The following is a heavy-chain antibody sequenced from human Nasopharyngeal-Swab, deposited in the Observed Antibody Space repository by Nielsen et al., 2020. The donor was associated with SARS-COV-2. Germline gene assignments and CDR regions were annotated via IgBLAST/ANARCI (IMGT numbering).Heavy chain of an antibody. CDR2: IYYSGST. Sequence: SETLSLTCTVSGGPTSSYYWSWIRQPPGKGLEWFGYIYYSGSTNYNPSLKSRVTISVDTSKNQFSLKLSSVTAADTAVYYCARGFEYGSGSYYRTYYYYYMDVWGKGTTVTVSS. CDR1: GGPTSSYY. V-gene: IGHV4-59*01. J-gene: IGHJ6*03. CDR3: ARGFEYGSGSYYRTYYYYYMDV. D-gene: IGHD3-10*01.